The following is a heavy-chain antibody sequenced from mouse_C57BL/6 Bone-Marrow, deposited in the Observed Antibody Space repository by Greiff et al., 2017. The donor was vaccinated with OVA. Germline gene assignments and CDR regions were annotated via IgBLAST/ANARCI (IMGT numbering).Heavy chain of an antibody. CDR1: GFTFSSYG. Sequence: EVQLVESGGDLVKPGGSLKLSCAASGFTFSSYGMSWVRQTPDKRLEWVATISSGGSYTYYPDSVKGRFTISRDNAKNTLYLQMSSLKSEDTAMYYCARQGGSRDFDYWGQGTTLTVSS. CDR2: ISSGGSYT. J-gene: IGHJ2*01. V-gene: IGHV5-6*01. D-gene: IGHD1-1*01. CDR3: ARQGGSRDFDY.